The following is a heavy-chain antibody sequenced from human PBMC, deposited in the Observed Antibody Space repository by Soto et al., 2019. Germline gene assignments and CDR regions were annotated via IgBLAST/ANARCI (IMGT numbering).Heavy chain of an antibody. CDR3: ARVGGRDSSGWYLDYYYGMDV. V-gene: IGHV1-18*04. CDR1: GYTFTSYG. J-gene: IGHJ6*02. Sequence: ASVKVSCKASGYTFTSYGISWVRQAPGQGLEWMGWISAYNGNTNYAQKLQGRVTMTTDTSTSTAYMELRSLRSDDTAVYYCARVGGRDSSGWYLDYYYGMDVWGQGTTVTVSS. D-gene: IGHD6-19*01. CDR2: ISAYNGNT.